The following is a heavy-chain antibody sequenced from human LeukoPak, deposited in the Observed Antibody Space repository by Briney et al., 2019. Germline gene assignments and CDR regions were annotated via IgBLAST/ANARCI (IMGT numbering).Heavy chain of an antibody. J-gene: IGHJ4*02. CDR3: ARGANIVATITGEFDY. D-gene: IGHD5-12*01. CDR2: MNPNSGNT. V-gene: IGHV1-8*01. CDR1: GYTFTSYD. Sequence: RASVKVSCKASGYTFTSYDINWVRQATGQGLEWMGWMNPNSGNTGYAQKFQGRVTMTRNTSISTAYMGLSSLRSGDTAVYYCARGANIVATITGEFDYWGQGTLVTVSS.